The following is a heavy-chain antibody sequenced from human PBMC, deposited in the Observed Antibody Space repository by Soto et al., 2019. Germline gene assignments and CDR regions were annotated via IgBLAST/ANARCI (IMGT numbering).Heavy chain of an antibody. J-gene: IGHJ5*02. Sequence: ASVKVSCKASGYTFTGYYMHWVRQAPGQGLEWMGWINPNSGGTNYAQKFQGRVTMTRDTSISTAYMELSRLRSDGTAVYYCAREIGVLMVYASWFDPWGQGTLVTVSS. CDR1: GYTFTGYY. CDR3: AREIGVLMVYASWFDP. CDR2: INPNSGGT. D-gene: IGHD2-8*01. V-gene: IGHV1-2*02.